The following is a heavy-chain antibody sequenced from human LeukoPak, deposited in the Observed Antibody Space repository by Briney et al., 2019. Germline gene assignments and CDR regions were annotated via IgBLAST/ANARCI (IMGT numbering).Heavy chain of an antibody. CDR1: GYTFTGYY. J-gene: IGHJ4*02. CDR3: ASQTGYCSGGSCPEYYFDY. V-gene: IGHV1-2*02. CDR2: INPNSGGT. Sequence: ASVKVSCKASGYTFTGYYMHWVRQAPGQGLEWMGWINPNSGGTNYAQKFQGRVTMTRDTSISTAYMELSRLRSVDTAVYYCASQTGYCSGGSCPEYYFDYWGQGTLVTVSS. D-gene: IGHD2-15*01.